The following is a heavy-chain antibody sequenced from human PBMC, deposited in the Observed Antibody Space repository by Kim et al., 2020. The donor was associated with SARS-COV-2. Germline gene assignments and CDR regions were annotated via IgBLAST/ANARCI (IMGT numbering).Heavy chain of an antibody. CDR2: INPNSGGT. CDR3: ARYCSSTSCYIRSGDDY. J-gene: IGHJ4*02. CDR1: GYTFTGYY. D-gene: IGHD2-2*02. Sequence: ASVKVSCKASGYTFTGYYMHWVRQAPGQGLEWMGWINPNSGGTNYAQKFQGRVTMTRDTSISTAYMELSRLRSDDTAVYYCARYCSSTSCYIRSGDDYWGQGTLVTVSS. V-gene: IGHV1-2*02.